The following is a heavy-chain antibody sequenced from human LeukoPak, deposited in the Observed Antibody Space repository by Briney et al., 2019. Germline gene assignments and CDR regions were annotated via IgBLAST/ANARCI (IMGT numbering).Heavy chain of an antibody. J-gene: IGHJ6*02. CDR3: ARDHTETSSLNFRNYYYYGMDI. D-gene: IGHD4-4*01. CDR1: GGSIRSGDYS. CDR2: IYYSGST. V-gene: IGHV4-31*03. Sequence: PSETLSLTCTVSGGSIRSGDYSWNWIRQHPGKGLESIGYIYYSGSTYYSPSLTSRVTMSVDTSKNQFSLKLSSVTAADTAIYYCARDHTETSSLNFRNYYYYGMDIWGQGTTVIVSS.